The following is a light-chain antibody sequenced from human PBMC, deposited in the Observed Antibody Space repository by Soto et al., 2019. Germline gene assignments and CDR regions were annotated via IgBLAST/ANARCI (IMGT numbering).Light chain of an antibody. Sequence: QSALTQPPSASGSPGKSVTISCTGTSSDVGVYNYVSWYQQHPGKAPKLMIYEVSKRPSGVPDRFSGSKSGNTASLTVSGLQADDEADYYCSSFAGNNNLVFGGGTKLTVL. V-gene: IGLV2-8*01. CDR3: SSFAGNNNLV. J-gene: IGLJ2*01. CDR2: EVS. CDR1: SSDVGVYNY.